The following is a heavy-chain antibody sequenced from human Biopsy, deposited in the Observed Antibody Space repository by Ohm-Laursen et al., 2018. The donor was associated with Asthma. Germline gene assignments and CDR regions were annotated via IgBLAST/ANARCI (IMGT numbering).Heavy chain of an antibody. J-gene: IGHJ3*02. Sequence: GASVKVSCKASGYTFINYAIHWVRQAPGQRLEWTGWINAGNGNTKYSQKFQGRVTISRDTSASTAYMDLSSLRSEDTAVYYCARTYYDFLTGQVNDAFDMWGQGTMVTVSS. CDR2: INAGNGNT. V-gene: IGHV1-3*01. CDR3: ARTYYDFLTGQVNDAFDM. CDR1: GYTFINYA. D-gene: IGHD3-9*01.